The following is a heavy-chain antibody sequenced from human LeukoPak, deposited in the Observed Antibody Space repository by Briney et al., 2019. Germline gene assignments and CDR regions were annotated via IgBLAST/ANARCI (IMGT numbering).Heavy chain of an antibody. D-gene: IGHD3-9*01. Sequence: PSETLSLTCAVSGGSIGSYSWSWIRQPPGKGLEWIGYIYHSGSTYYNPSLKSRVTISVDRSKNQFSLKLSSVTAADTAVYYGASLNYDILTGYYTAYFDYWGQGTLVTVSS. CDR2: IYHSGST. J-gene: IGHJ4*02. CDR3: ASLNYDILTGYYTAYFDY. CDR1: GGSIGSYS. V-gene: IGHV4-30-2*01.